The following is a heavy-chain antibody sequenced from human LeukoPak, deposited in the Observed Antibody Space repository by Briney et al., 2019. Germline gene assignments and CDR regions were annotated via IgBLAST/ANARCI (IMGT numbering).Heavy chain of an antibody. CDR3: ARSYSSSWQPNRKYNWFDP. Sequence: SVKVSCKASGGTFSSYAISWVRQAPGQGLEWMGGIIPIFGTANYAQKFQGRVTITADESTSTAYMELSSLRSEDTAVYYCARSYSSSWQPNRKYNWFDPWGQGTLVTVSS. CDR1: GGTFSSYA. V-gene: IGHV1-69*13. CDR2: IIPIFGTA. D-gene: IGHD6-13*01. J-gene: IGHJ5*02.